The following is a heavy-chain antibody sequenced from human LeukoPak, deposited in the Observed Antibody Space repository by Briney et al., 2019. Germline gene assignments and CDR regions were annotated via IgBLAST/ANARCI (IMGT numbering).Heavy chain of an antibody. CDR2: ISWNSGSM. J-gene: IGHJ4*02. CDR1: GFTFDDYA. Sequence: GGSLRLSCAASGFTFDDYAMHWVRQAPGKGLEWVSGISWNSGSMGYADSVKGRFTISRDNAKNSLYLQMNSLRAEDTALYYCAKAGAYDSSGSFDYWGQGTLVTVSS. D-gene: IGHD3-22*01. V-gene: IGHV3-9*01. CDR3: AKAGAYDSSGSFDY.